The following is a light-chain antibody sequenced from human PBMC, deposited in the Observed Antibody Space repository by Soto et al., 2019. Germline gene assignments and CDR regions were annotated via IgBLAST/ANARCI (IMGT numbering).Light chain of an antibody. J-gene: IGLJ3*02. V-gene: IGLV1-40*01. Sequence: QSVLTQPPSVSGAPGQRVTISCTGSSSNIGAGYDVHWYQQLPGTAPKLLIYGNSNRPSGVPDRFSGSKSGTSASLAITGLQSADESDYYCQSYDSSLSGWVFGGGPKVTVL. CDR3: QSYDSSLSGWV. CDR1: SSNIGAGYD. CDR2: GNS.